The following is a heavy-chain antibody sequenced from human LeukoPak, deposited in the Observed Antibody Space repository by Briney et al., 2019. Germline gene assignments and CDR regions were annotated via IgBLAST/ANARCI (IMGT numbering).Heavy chain of an antibody. CDR2: IAPNSGDT. CDR1: GYTFSGYY. V-gene: IGHV1-2*02. Sequence: GASVKVSCKASGYTFSGYYIHWVRQAPGKGLEWMGWIAPNSGDTIYAQKFQARVTMTSDTSISTAYMELSRLTSDDTAVYYCARDKLKMHYGSGSNDAFDIWGQGTMVTVSS. J-gene: IGHJ3*02. D-gene: IGHD3-10*01. CDR3: ARDKLKMHYGSGSNDAFDI.